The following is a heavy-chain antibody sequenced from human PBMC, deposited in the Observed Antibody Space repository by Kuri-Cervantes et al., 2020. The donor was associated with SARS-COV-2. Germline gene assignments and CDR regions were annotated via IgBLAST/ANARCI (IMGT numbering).Heavy chain of an antibody. D-gene: IGHD6-13*01. CDR2: VSWNGSRT. CDR1: GFTFSNSD. V-gene: IGHV3-19*01. Sequence: GGSLRLSCAASGFTFSNSDMNWIRQAPGKGLEWVSGVSWNGSRTHYADSVKGRFIISRDNFRNFLYQQMNSLRAEDTAVYYCAREGRSWPYLGWFDPWGRGTLVTVSS. CDR3: AREGRSWPYLGWFDP. J-gene: IGHJ5*02.